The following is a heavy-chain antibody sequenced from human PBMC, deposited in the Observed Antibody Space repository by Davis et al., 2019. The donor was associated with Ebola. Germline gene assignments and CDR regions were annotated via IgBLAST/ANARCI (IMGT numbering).Heavy chain of an antibody. CDR3: ARLPMVRAPY. V-gene: IGHV4-61*05. CDR1: GGSISSSSYY. CDR2: IYYSGRT. D-gene: IGHD3-10*01. Sequence: GSLRLSCTVSGGSISSSSYYWSWIRQPPGKGLEWIGYIYYSGRTNYNPSLKSRVTISVDTSKNQFSLKLSSVTAADTAVYYCARLPMVRAPYWGQGTLVTVSS. J-gene: IGHJ4*02.